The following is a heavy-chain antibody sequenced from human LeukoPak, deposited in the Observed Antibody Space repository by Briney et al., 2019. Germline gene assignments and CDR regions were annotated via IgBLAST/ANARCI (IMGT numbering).Heavy chain of an antibody. J-gene: IGHJ4*02. CDR2: IYSDNT. Sequence: GGSLRLSCAASGFTFSSYSMNWVRQAPGKGLEWVSFIYSDNTHYSDSVKGRFTISRDNSKDTLYLQMNSLRAEDTAVYYCARGAQYDYLFDYWGQGTLVTVSS. CDR1: GFTFSSYS. V-gene: IGHV3-66*01. D-gene: IGHD4-11*01. CDR3: ARGAQYDYLFDY.